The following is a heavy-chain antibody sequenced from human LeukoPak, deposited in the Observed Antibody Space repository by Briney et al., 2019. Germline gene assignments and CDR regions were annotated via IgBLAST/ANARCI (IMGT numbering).Heavy chain of an antibody. Sequence: GGSLRLSCAASGFTFSTSGMSWVRQAPGKGLEWVSGISGSGDKTYYADSVKGRFTISRDNLKNTLYLQMNSLRAEDTAVYYCAKESDGGDFDYWGQGTLVTVSS. D-gene: IGHD3-10*01. CDR2: ISGSGDKT. V-gene: IGHV3-23*01. J-gene: IGHJ4*02. CDR1: GFTFSTSG. CDR3: AKESDGGDFDY.